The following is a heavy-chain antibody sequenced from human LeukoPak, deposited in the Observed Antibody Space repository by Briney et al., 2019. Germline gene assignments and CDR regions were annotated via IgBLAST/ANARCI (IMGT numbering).Heavy chain of an antibody. J-gene: IGHJ5*02. Sequence: QSGGSLRLSCAASGFIFNNYGLIWVRQAPGKGLEWVSAISNDGGGTSYADFVKGRFTISRDNSKNTLFLQMNSLRAEDTALYYCAKGSSGYFVDLWGQGTLVTVSS. CDR2: ISNDGGGT. D-gene: IGHD3-22*01. CDR3: AKGSSGYFVDL. CDR1: GFIFNNYG. V-gene: IGHV3-23*01.